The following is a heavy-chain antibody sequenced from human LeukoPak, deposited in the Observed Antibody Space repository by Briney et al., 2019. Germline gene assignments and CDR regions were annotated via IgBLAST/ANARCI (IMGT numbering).Heavy chain of an antibody. V-gene: IGHV3-21*01. CDR2: ISSSSAYI. Sequence: PGGSLRLSCAASGFTFSSYNMNWVRQAPGKGLEWVSSISSSSAYIYYAASVKGRFTISRDNAKNSLYLQMNSLRAEHTAVYYCARDPDTSGWAPYYLDYWGLGTLVTVSS. J-gene: IGHJ4*02. CDR1: GFTFSSYN. CDR3: ARDPDTSGWAPYYLDY. D-gene: IGHD6-19*01.